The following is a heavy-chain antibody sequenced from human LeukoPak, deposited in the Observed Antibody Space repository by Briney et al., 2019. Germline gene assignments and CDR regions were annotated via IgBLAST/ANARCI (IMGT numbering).Heavy chain of an antibody. Sequence: PGGSLRLSCAASGFTFSSYSMTWVRQAPGKGLEWVSYISSSSSTIYYADSVKGRFTISRDNAKNSLYLQMNSLRDEDTAVYYCARGMFELPPITDYGMDVWGQGTTVTVSS. V-gene: IGHV3-48*02. CDR3: ARGMFELPPITDYGMDV. CDR1: GFTFSSYS. CDR2: ISSSSSTI. J-gene: IGHJ6*02. D-gene: IGHD3-10*02.